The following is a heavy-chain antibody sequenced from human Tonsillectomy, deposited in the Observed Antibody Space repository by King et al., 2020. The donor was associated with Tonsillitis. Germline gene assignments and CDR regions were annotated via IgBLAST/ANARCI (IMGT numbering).Heavy chain of an antibody. Sequence: VQLVESGGGLVQPDRSLRLSCAASGFSFEDHAMHWVRQVPGTGLEWVAGITWNSATIAYADAVKGRFTISRDNAKNSLFLQMNSLTAEDTALYYCVKDIEVRMTLAWDAFDIWGQGTMVAVSS. CDR1: GFSFEDHA. V-gene: IGHV3-9*01. D-gene: IGHD3-10*01. CDR2: ITWNSATI. CDR3: VKDIEVRMTLAWDAFDI. J-gene: IGHJ3*02.